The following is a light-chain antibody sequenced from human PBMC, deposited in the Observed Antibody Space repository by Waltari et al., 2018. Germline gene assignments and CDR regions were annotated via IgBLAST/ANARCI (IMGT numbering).Light chain of an antibody. Sequence: DIQMIQSPSTLSASVGDRVTISCRASQTIGSWLAWYQQKPGKTPKLLIYKTSNLESGVPSRFSGSGSRTEFTLTISSLQPDDVATYYCQQYSFYSLYLFGQGTKLEIK. CDR3: QQYSFYSLYL. V-gene: IGKV1-5*03. CDR1: QTIGSW. J-gene: IGKJ2*01. CDR2: KTS.